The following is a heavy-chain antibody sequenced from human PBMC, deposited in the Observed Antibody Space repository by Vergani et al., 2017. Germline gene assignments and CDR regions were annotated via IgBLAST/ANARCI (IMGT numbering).Heavy chain of an antibody. J-gene: IGHJ3*02. CDR2: ISRSGRT. D-gene: IGHD6-19*01. Sequence: QVQLQQWGAGLLKPSETLSLTCAVYGGSFSGYYWSWIRQSPGKGLEWIGEISRSGRTNYNPSLKSRVSISVGTSQNQFSLKLSSVTAADTAIYYCARGWLVARGAFDIWGQGTMVTVSS. CDR1: GGSFSGYY. CDR3: ARGWLVARGAFDI. V-gene: IGHV4-34*01.